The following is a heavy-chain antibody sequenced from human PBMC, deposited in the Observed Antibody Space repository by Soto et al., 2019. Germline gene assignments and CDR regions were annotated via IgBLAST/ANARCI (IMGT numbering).Heavy chain of an antibody. J-gene: IGHJ4*02. D-gene: IGHD6-6*01. Sequence: QVQLVESGGGVVQPGRSLRLSCAASGFTFSSYAMHWVRQAPGKGLEWVAVISYDGSNKYYADSVKGRFTISRDNTKNTLYLQTNGLEAEDTAVYYGARDPQTLSISSGEASYGSDYWGPGSLVDVSS. CDR1: GFTFSSYA. CDR2: ISYDGSNK. CDR3: ARDPQTLSISSGEASYGSDY. V-gene: IGHV3-30-3*01.